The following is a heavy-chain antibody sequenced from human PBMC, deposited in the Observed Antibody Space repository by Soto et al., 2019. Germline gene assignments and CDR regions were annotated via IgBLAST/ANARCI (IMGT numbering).Heavy chain of an antibody. V-gene: IGHV4-38-2*02. CDR3: AREGYSYGSDFDY. CDR1: GYSISSGYY. CDR2: IYHSGST. D-gene: IGHD5-18*01. J-gene: IGHJ4*02. Sequence: LSLTCAVSGYSISSGYYWGWIRQPPGKGLEWIGSIYHSGSTYYNPSLKSRVTISVDTSKNQFSLKLSSVTAADTAVYYCAREGYSYGSDFDYSGQGTLVTVSS.